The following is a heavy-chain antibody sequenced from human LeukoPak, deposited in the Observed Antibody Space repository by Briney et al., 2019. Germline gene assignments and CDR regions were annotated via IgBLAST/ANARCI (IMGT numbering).Heavy chain of an antibody. CDR1: GYTFSGYY. J-gene: IGHJ5*02. D-gene: IGHD6-13*01. CDR3: ARDMWQQFDWFDP. CDR2: INPNTGDT. Sequence: ASVKISCKASGYTFSGYYMHWVRQAPGQGLEWMGWINPNTGDTNYAQKFQGRATMTRDTSLSTAYMELSRLRSDDTAVYFCARDMWQQFDWFDPWGQGTLLTVSS. V-gene: IGHV1-2*02.